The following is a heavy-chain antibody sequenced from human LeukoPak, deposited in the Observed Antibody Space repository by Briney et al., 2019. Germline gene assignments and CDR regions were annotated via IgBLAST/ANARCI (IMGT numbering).Heavy chain of an antibody. J-gene: IGHJ3*02. CDR1: GFTFDDYA. CDR2: ISWNSGSI. Sequence: GGSLRLSCAASGFTFDDYAMHWVRQAPGKGLEWDSGISWNSGSIGYADSVKGRFTLSRDKAKNSLYLQMNSLRAEDMALYYCAKGGGSYYVDAFDIWGQGTMVTVSS. D-gene: IGHD1-26*01. V-gene: IGHV3-9*03. CDR3: AKGGGSYYVDAFDI.